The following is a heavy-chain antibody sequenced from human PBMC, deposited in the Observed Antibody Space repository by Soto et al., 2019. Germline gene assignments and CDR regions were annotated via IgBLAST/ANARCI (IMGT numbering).Heavy chain of an antibody. D-gene: IGHD2-2*01. J-gene: IGHJ4*02. CDR2: ISYDGNNK. Sequence: PGCSLRLSCAASGFPFISYAMHWFRQAPGKGLEWVAGISYDGNNKYYADSVKGRVTIYRDNSKNTLYVQMNSLRGEDTAVYYCARGPSSLTRFDYWGQGTMVTASS. CDR3: ARGPSSLTRFDY. V-gene: IGHV3-30-3*01. CDR1: GFPFISYA.